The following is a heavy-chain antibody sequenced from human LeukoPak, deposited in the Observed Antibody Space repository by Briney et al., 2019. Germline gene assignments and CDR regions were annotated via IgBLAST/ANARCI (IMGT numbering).Heavy chain of an antibody. V-gene: IGHV1-46*01. J-gene: IGHJ6*02. CDR2: INPSGGST. Sequence: ASVKVSCKASGYTFTSYYMHWVRQAPGQGLEWMGIINPSGGSTSYAQKFQGRVTMARDMSTSTAYMELSSLRSEDTAVYYCAREPEFGVVNSVGMDVWGQGTTATVSS. CDR1: GYTFTSYY. D-gene: IGHD3-3*01. CDR3: AREPEFGVVNSVGMDV.